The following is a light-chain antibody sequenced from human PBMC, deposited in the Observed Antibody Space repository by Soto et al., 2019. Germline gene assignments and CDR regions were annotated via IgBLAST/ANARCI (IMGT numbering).Light chain of an antibody. Sequence: QSALTQPPSVSAAPGQRVTISCSGSSSNIGNNYVSWYQQLPGTAPKFLIYDNNKRPSGIPARFSGSKSGTSATLGITGLQTGDEAEYYCGTWDSSLSAVVFGGGTKLTVL. J-gene: IGLJ2*01. CDR3: GTWDSSLSAVV. V-gene: IGLV1-51*01. CDR2: DNN. CDR1: SSNIGNNY.